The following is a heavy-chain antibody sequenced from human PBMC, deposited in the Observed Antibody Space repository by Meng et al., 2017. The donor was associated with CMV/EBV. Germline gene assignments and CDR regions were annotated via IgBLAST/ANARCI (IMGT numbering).Heavy chain of an antibody. CDR2: IYYSGTT. Sequence: QAQLQEPAPAPVKPSQTLSLTCTVSGGSISSGDYYWSWSRQPPGKGLEWIGYIYYSGTTYYNPSLKSRVTISVDTSKNQFSLKLSSVTAADTAVYYCARVGRTSCYDYWGQGTLVTASS. J-gene: IGHJ4*02. CDR3: ARVGRTSCYDY. V-gene: IGHV4-30-4*08. CDR1: GGSISSGDYY. D-gene: IGHD2-2*01.